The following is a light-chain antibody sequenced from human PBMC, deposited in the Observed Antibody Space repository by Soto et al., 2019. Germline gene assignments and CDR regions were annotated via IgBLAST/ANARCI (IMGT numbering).Light chain of an antibody. Sequence: EIVMTQSPATLSVSPGERATLSCRASQSVSSNLAWYQQKPGQAPRLLIYGASTRATGIPARFSGSGSGTEFTLTISSLQSEDFAVYYCQEFEDVPPHTFGGGTKVEIK. CDR1: QSVSSN. CDR3: QEFEDVPPHT. CDR2: GAS. J-gene: IGKJ4*01. V-gene: IGKV3-15*01.